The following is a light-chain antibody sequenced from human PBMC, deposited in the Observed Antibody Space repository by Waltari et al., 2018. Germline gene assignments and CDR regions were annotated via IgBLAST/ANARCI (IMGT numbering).Light chain of an antibody. CDR1: QVGDNYN. J-gene: IGKJ3*01. Sequence: EIVLTQSPGTLSLSPGDRATLSCRASQVGDNYNLAWYQQKPGQAPRLLIYGASSRATGIPDRFSGSGSGTDFTLSISRLEPEDFAVYFCQQYGGSPLVTFGPGTKVEIK. CDR2: GAS. V-gene: IGKV3-20*01. CDR3: QQYGGSPLVT.